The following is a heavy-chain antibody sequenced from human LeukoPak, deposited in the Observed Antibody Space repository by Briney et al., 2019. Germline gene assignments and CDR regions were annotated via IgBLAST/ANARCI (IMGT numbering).Heavy chain of an antibody. CDR1: GFTFSSHV. Sequence: GGSLRLSCAASGFTFSSHVVNWVRQAPGRGLEWVSTISPGGGFPYYADSVKGRFTIARDNSKNNLYLQMNSLRAEDTGLYYCAKSLPESGADSWGQGALVTVSS. V-gene: IGHV3-23*01. CDR3: AKSLPESGADS. J-gene: IGHJ5*01. D-gene: IGHD2-8*02. CDR2: ISPGGGFP.